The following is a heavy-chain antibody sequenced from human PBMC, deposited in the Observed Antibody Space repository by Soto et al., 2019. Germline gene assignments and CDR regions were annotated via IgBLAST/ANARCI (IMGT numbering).Heavy chain of an antibody. J-gene: IGHJ5*02. CDR3: AKTPVFLVYGGWHDP. CDR1: GYDFTNYG. D-gene: IGHD3-16*01. Sequence: QVQLLQSGAEVRKPGASVKVSCKASGYDFTNYGLSWVRQAPGEGLEWMGWISGQTGDASYAQKFQGRVTLTTDTSTTTAYMELRSLRFDDTAVYYCAKTPVFLVYGGWHDPWGQGTLVSVSS. V-gene: IGHV1-18*01. CDR2: ISGQTGDA.